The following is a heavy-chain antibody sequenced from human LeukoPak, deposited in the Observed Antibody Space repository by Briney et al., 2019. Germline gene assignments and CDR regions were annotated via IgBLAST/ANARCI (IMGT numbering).Heavy chain of an antibody. CDR3: ARDYHDSSGSYGVDF. V-gene: IGHV3-23*01. Sequence: PGGSLRLSCAASGFTFSSYALSWVRQAPGKGLEWVSVISGSGGTTHYAESVKGRFTISRDNSKSTLYMRMHSLRAEDTAVYYCARDYHDSSGSYGVDFWGQGTLVTVSS. CDR1: GFTFSSYA. J-gene: IGHJ4*02. CDR2: ISGSGGTT. D-gene: IGHD3-22*01.